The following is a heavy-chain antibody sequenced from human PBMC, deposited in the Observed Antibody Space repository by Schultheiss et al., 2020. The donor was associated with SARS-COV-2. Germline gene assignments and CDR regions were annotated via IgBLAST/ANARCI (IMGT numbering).Heavy chain of an antibody. CDR2: ISYDGSNK. CDR3: VRNYYDSSGLGLTYFDY. Sequence: GESLKISCAASGFTFSSYAMHWVRQAPGKGLEWVAVISYDGSNKYYADSVKGRFTISRDNSKNTLYLQMNSLRTEDTAVYYCVRNYYDSSGLGLTYFDYWGQGTLVTVSS. D-gene: IGHD3-22*01. CDR1: GFTFSSYA. J-gene: IGHJ4*02. V-gene: IGHV3-30-3*01.